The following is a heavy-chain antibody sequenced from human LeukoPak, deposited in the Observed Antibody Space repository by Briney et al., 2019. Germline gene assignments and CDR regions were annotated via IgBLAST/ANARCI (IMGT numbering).Heavy chain of an antibody. CDR1: GFAFDDYG. CDR3: ARAYSSSWYFFDY. Sequence: PGGSPRLSCAASGFAFDDYGMSWVRQAPGKGLEWVSGINWNGGSSGYADSVKGRFTISRDNAKNSLYLQMNSLRAEDTALYYCARAYSSSWYFFDYWGQGTLVTVSS. V-gene: IGHV3-20*04. J-gene: IGHJ4*02. D-gene: IGHD6-13*01. CDR2: INWNGGSS.